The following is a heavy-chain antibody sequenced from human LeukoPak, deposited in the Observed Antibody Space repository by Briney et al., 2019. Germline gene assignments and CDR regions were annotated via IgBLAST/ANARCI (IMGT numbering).Heavy chain of an antibody. J-gene: IGHJ6*03. CDR3: ATRSHHTNSSGYYLAGGLPRPYYYYYYMDV. D-gene: IGHD3-22*01. CDR1: GGSISSSSYY. CDR2: IYYSGST. Sequence: SETLSLTCTVSGGSISSSSYYWGWIRQPPGKGLEWIGSIYYSGSTYYNPSLKSRVTISVDTSKNQFSLKLSSVTAADTAVYYCATRSHHTNSSGYYLAGGLPRPYYYYYYMDVWGKGTTVTVSS. V-gene: IGHV4-39*01.